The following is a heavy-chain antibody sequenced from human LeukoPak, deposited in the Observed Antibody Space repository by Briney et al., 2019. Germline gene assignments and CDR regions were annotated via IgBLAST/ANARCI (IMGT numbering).Heavy chain of an antibody. V-gene: IGHV3-7*01. D-gene: IGHD3/OR15-3a*01. CDR1: GFSFSNAW. CDR2: ITEDGRAK. J-gene: IGHJ3*01. CDR3: ADPDWG. Sequence: GGSLRLSCAASGFSFSNAWMTWVRQAPGKGLEWVATITEDGRAKYYVDSVKGRFTISRDNAKNSVYLQMGSLRAEDTALYYCADPDWGWGQGTMVAVSS.